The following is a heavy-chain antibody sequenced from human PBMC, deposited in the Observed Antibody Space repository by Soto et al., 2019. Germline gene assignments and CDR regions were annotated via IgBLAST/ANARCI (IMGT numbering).Heavy chain of an antibody. V-gene: IGHV1-18*04. Sequence: QVQLVQSGAEVKKPGASVKVSCKASGYTFTSYGISWVRQAPGQGLEWMGWISAYNGNTNYAQKLQGRVTMTTDTSTSTAYMELRSLRSGDTAVYYCARDPRLVRAGYYYYYGMDVWGQGTTVTVSS. CDR3: ARDPRLVRAGYYYYYGMDV. CDR1: GYTFTSYG. J-gene: IGHJ6*02. CDR2: ISAYNGNT. D-gene: IGHD6-25*01.